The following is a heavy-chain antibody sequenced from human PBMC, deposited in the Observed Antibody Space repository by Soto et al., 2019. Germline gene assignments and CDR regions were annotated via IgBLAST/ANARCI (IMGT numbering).Heavy chain of an antibody. CDR2: INWNGGST. CDR3: ARDPRGYYDSSGYYRPYYFDY. CDR1: GFTFDDYG. J-gene: IGHJ4*02. Sequence: GGSLRLSCAASGFTFDDYGMSWVRQAPGKGLEWVSGINWNGGSTGYADSVKGRFTISGDNAKNSLYLQMNSLRDEDTALYYCARDPRGYYDSSGYYRPYYFDYWGQGTLVTVSS. D-gene: IGHD3-22*01. V-gene: IGHV3-20*04.